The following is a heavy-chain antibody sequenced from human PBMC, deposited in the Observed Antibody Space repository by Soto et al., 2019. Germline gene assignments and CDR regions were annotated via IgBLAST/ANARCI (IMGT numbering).Heavy chain of an antibody. J-gene: IGHJ4*02. Sequence: SETLSLTCAVSGGSMSSNNWLNWVRQPPGKGLEWIGQIFHSGATNYNPSLKSRVIISIDKSKNQFSLQLSSVTAADTAVYYCASLASTMASFDYWGQGTLVTVSS. CDR2: IFHSGAT. V-gene: IGHV4-4*02. D-gene: IGHD1-1*01. CDR1: GGSMSSNNW. CDR3: ASLASTMASFDY.